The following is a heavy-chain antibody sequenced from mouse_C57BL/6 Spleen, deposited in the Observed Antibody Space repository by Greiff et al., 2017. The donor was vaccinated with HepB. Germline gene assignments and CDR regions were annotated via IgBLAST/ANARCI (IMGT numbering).Heavy chain of an antibody. V-gene: IGHV1-76*01. CDR1: GYTFTDYY. D-gene: IGHD1-3*01. CDR2: IYPGSGNT. Sequence: VQLVESGAELVRPGASVKLSCKASGYTFTDYYINWVKQRPGQGLEWIARIYPGSGNTYYNEKFKGKATLTAEKSSSTAYMQLSSLTSEDSAVYFCARGVFNCFDYWGQGTTLTVSS. CDR3: ARGVFNCFDY. J-gene: IGHJ2*01.